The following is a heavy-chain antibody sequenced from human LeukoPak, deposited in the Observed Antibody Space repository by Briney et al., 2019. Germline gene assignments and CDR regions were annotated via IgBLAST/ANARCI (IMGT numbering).Heavy chain of an antibody. J-gene: IGHJ4*02. V-gene: IGHV3-74*01. D-gene: IGHD1-26*01. CDR3: AREDGSYNFDY. CDR2: INSDGSST. Sequence: PGGSLRLSCAASGFTFSSYWMHWVRQAPGKGLVWVSRINSDGSSTSYADSVKGRFTISRDNAKNTLYLQMNSLRAEDTAVYYCAREDGSYNFDYWGQGTLVTVSS. CDR1: GFTFSSYW.